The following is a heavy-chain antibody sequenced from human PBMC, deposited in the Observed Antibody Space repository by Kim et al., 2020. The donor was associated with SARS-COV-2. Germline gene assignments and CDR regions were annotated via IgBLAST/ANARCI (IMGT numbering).Heavy chain of an antibody. CDR3: AKELNYGGDGMDV. J-gene: IGHJ6*02. D-gene: IGHD1-7*01. Sequence: GGSLRLSCAASGFTFSSYGMHWVRQAPGKGLEWVAVISYDGSNKYYADSVKGRFTISRDNSKNTLYLQMNSLRAEDTAVYYCAKELNYGGDGMDVWGQGTTVTVSS. CDR1: GFTFSSYG. V-gene: IGHV3-30*18. CDR2: ISYDGSNK.